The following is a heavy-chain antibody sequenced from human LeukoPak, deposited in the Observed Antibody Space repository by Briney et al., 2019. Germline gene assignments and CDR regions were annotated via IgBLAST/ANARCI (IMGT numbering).Heavy chain of an antibody. J-gene: IGHJ5*02. CDR2: INHSGST. D-gene: IGHD3-3*01. CDR1: GGSISSYY. CDR3: ARGPYYDFWSGYWVYWFDP. Sequence: PSETLSLTCTVSGGSISSYYWSWIRQPPGKGLEWIGEINHSGSTNYNPSLKSRVTISVDTSKNQFSLKLSSVTAADTAVYYCARGPYYDFWSGYWVYWFDPWGQGTLVTVSS. V-gene: IGHV4-34*01.